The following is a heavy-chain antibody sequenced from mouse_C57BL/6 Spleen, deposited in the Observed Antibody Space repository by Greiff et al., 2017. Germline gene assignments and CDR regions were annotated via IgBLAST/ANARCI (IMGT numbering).Heavy chain of an antibody. V-gene: IGHV1-18*01. CDR1: GYTFTDYN. CDR2: INPNNGGT. CDR3: AIGVYDGYSVFDY. D-gene: IGHD2-3*01. Sequence: VQLKESGPELVKPGASVKIPCKATGYTFTDYNMDWVKQSHGKSLEWIGDINPNNGGTIYNQNFKDKATLTVDKSSSTAYMELSSLTSEDTAVYYCAIGVYDGYSVFDYWGQGTTLTVSS. J-gene: IGHJ2*01.